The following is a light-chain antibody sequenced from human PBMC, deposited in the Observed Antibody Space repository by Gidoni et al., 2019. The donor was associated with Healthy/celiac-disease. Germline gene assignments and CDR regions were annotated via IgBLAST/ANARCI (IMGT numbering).Light chain of an antibody. V-gene: IGKV1-39*01. J-gene: IGKJ3*01. Sequence: DIQMTQSPSSLSASVGDRVTITCRASQSISSYLNWYQQKPGKAPKLLIYAASSLQSGVQSRFSGSGSGTDFTLTISSLQPEDFATYYCQQRYSTLFTFGPGTKVDIK. CDR2: AAS. CDR1: QSISSY. CDR3: QQRYSTLFT.